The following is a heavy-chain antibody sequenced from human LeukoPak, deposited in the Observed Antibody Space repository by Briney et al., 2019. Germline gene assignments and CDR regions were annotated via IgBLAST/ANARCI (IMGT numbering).Heavy chain of an antibody. CDR3: AKGGYDFWSGYLWNDY. Sequence: GGSLRLSCAASGFTFSSYAMSWVRQAPGKGLEWVSAISGSGGSTYYADSVKGRFTISRDNSKNTLYLQMNSLRAEDTAVYYCAKGGYDFWSGYLWNDYWGQGTLVTVSS. V-gene: IGHV3-23*01. J-gene: IGHJ4*02. CDR2: ISGSGGST. D-gene: IGHD3-3*01. CDR1: GFTFSSYA.